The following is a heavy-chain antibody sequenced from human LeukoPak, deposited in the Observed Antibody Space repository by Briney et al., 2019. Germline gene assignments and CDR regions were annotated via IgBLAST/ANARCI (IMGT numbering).Heavy chain of an antibody. V-gene: IGHV4-34*01. J-gene: IGHJ4*02. CDR1: GFTFSSYA. CDR2: INHSGST. Sequence: PGGSLRLSCAASGFTFSSYAMSWVRQPPGKGLEWIGEINHSGSTNYNPSLKSRVTISVDTSKNQFSLKLSSVTAADTAVYYCARAAIFDYWGQGTLVTVSS. CDR3: ARAAIFDY.